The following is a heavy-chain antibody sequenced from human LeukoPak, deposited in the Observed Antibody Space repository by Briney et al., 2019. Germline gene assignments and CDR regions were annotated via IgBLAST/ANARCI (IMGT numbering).Heavy chain of an antibody. D-gene: IGHD6-19*01. CDR2: IYNSGTT. J-gene: IGHJ4*02. Sequence: PSETLSLTCTVSGGSISSHLWSWIRQSPGKRLEWIGNIYNSGTTNYNPSLNSRVTISADTSRNQLSLHLTSVTAADTAVYYCAKATQWLAFDYWGRGTLVTVSS. V-gene: IGHV4-59*11. CDR3: AKATQWLAFDY. CDR1: GGSISSHL.